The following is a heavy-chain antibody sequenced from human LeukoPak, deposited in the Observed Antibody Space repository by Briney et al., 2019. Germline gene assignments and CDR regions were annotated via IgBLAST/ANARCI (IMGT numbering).Heavy chain of an antibody. J-gene: IGHJ4*02. Sequence: GGSLRLSCAASGFTFSPYSMNWVRQAPGKGLEWVSSFSSSSSYVYYADSVKGRFTISRDNAKNSLYLQMNSLRAEDTAVYYCATDNYVWGSYRYDYFDYWGQGTLVTVPS. D-gene: IGHD3-16*02. CDR3: ATDNYVWGSYRYDYFDY. V-gene: IGHV3-21*01. CDR2: FSSSSSYV. CDR1: GFTFSPYS.